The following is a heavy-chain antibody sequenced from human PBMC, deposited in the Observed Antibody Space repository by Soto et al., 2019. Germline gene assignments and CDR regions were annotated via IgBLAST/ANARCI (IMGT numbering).Heavy chain of an antibody. Sequence: GGSLRLSCAASGFTFDDYAMHWVRQAPGKGLEWVSGISWNSGSIGYADSVKGRFTISRDNAKNSLYLQMNSLRAEDTALYYCAKDMRGYCSGGSCYGMDVWGQGTTVTVSS. D-gene: IGHD2-15*01. V-gene: IGHV3-9*01. J-gene: IGHJ6*02. CDR3: AKDMRGYCSGGSCYGMDV. CDR1: GFTFDDYA. CDR2: ISWNSGSI.